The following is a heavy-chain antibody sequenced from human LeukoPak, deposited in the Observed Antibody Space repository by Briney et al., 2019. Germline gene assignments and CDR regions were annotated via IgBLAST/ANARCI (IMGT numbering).Heavy chain of an antibody. CDR3: ARDSEYSSSFAFDI. Sequence: PGGSLRLSCAASGFTFSSHWMTWVCQAPGKGLEWVANISQDGSERYYVDSVKGRFTISRDNAKNSLYLQMNSLRAEDTAVYYCARDSEYSSSFAFDIWGQGTMVTVSS. J-gene: IGHJ3*02. CDR1: GFTFSSHW. V-gene: IGHV3-7*01. CDR2: ISQDGSER. D-gene: IGHD6-13*01.